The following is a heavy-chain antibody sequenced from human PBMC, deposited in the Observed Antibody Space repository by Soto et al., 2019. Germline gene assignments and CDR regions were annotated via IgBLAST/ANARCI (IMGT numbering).Heavy chain of an antibody. V-gene: IGHV3-30*18. CDR3: AKDSYGSGSYGYFDL. Sequence: QVQLVESGGGVVQPGRSLRLSCAASGFTFSSYGMHWVRQAPGKGLEWVAVISYDGSNKYYADSVKGRFTISRDNSKNTLYLQMKSLRAEDMAVYYCAKDSYGSGSYGYFDLWGRGTLVTVSS. CDR1: GFTFSSYG. D-gene: IGHD3-10*01. CDR2: ISYDGSNK. J-gene: IGHJ2*01.